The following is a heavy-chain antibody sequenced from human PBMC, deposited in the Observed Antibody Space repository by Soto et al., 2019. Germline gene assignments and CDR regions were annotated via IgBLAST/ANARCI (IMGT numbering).Heavy chain of an antibody. V-gene: IGHV4-4*07. J-gene: IGHJ6*02. CDR1: GGSISSYY. D-gene: IGHD3-3*01. CDR3: ARDLYYDFWSGYYTHYYYYGTDV. CDR2: IYTSGST. Sequence: KPSETLSLTCTVSGGSISSYYWSWIRQPAGKGLEWIGRIYTSGSTNYNPSLKSRVTMSVDTSKNQFSLKLSSVTAADTAVYYCARDLYYDFWSGYYTHYYYYGTDVWGQGTTVTVSS.